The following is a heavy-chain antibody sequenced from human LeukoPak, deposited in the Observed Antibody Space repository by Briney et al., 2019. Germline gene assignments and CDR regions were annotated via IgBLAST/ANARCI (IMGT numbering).Heavy chain of an antibody. CDR1: GGSFSGYY. CDR2: IYHSGST. Sequence: SETLSLTCAVYGGSFSGYYWSWIRQPPGKGLEWIGEIYHSGSTNYNPSLKSRVTISVDKSKNQFSLKLSSVTAADTAVYYCAREDSGSYYNYWGQGTLVTVSS. J-gene: IGHJ4*02. V-gene: IGHV4-34*01. D-gene: IGHD1-26*01. CDR3: AREDSGSYYNY.